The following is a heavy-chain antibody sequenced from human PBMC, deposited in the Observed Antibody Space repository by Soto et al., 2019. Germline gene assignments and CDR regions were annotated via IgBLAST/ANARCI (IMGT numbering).Heavy chain of an antibody. Sequence: SETLSLTCAVSGYSISSGYYWGWIRQPPGKRLEWIGSIYHSGSTYYNPSLKSRVTISVDTSKNQFSLKLSSVTAADTAVYYCARDLTSYGSSSWYIWFDPWGQGTLVTVSS. CDR1: GYSISSGYY. CDR2: IYHSGST. CDR3: ARDLTSYGSSSWYIWFDP. V-gene: IGHV4-38-2*02. J-gene: IGHJ5*02. D-gene: IGHD6-13*01.